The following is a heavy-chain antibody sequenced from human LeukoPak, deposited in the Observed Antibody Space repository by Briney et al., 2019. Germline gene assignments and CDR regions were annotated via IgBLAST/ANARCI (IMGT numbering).Heavy chain of an antibody. J-gene: IGHJ5*02. Sequence: KTSETLSLTCTVSGGSISSSSSYWHWIRQAPGKGLEWIGYIYYTGSTTYNPSLKSRITMSVDTSKNRFSLKMWSVTAADTAVYYCARDPYTSGYYASFDPWGQGTLVTVSS. D-gene: IGHD6-19*01. CDR1: GGSISSSSSY. CDR3: ARDPYTSGYYASFDP. CDR2: IYYTGST. V-gene: IGHV4-61*03.